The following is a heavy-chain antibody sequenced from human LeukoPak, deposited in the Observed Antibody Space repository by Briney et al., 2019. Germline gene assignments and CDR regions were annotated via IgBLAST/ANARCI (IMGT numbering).Heavy chain of an antibody. CDR3: ARRGGSGGSFDY. J-gene: IGHJ4*02. V-gene: IGHV4-61*08. CDR1: GASVSSGGYY. D-gene: IGHD3-10*01. CDR2: IYYSGST. Sequence: PSETLPLTCTVSGASVSSGGYYWSWIRQPPGKGLEWIGYIYYSGSTNFNPSLKSRVTISVDTSKNQFSLKVSSVTAADTAVYYCARRGGSGGSFDYWGQGTLVTVSS.